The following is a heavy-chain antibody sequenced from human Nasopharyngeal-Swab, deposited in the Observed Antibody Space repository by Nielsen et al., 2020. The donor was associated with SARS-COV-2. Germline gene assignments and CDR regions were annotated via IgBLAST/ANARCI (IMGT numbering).Heavy chain of an antibody. D-gene: IGHD4-11*01. CDR1: GFTFDDYT. J-gene: IGHJ4*02. CDR2: INWNSGRK. Sequence: SLNISCAASGFTFDDYTMHWVRQAPGEGLEWVSGINWNSGRKGYADSVKGRFTISRDNAKNSLYLLMNSLRSEDTALYYCARGTADYSNPSFDYWGQGTLVTVPS. V-gene: IGHV3-9*01. CDR3: ARGTADYSNPSFDY.